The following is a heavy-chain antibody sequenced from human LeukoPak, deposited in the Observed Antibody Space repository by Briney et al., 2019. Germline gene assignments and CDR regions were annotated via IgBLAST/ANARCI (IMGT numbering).Heavy chain of an antibody. V-gene: IGHV4-59*01. CDR2: IYYSGTT. D-gene: IGHD3-16*01. CDR3: ARTWGNWYFDL. J-gene: IGHJ2*01. Sequence: PSETLSLTCTVSGDSISSYSWNWIRQPPGKGLEWIGDIYYSGTTNYNPSLKSRVTISVDTSKNQFSLQLSSVTAADTAVYFCARTWGNWYFDLWGRGTLVTVSS. CDR1: GDSISSYS.